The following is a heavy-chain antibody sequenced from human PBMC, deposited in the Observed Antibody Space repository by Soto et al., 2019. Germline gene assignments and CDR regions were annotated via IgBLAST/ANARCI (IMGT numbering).Heavy chain of an antibody. J-gene: IGHJ5*02. CDR2: IYYSGST. V-gene: IGHV4-39*01. D-gene: IGHD6-6*01. CDR1: GGSISSSSYY. CDR3: ARLEYSSPKGWFDP. Sequence: SETLSLTCTVSGGSISSSSYYWGWIRQPPGKGLEWIGSIYYSGSTYYNPSLKSRVTISVDTSKNQFSLKLSSVTAADTAVYYCARLEYSSPKGWFDPWGQGTLVTVSS.